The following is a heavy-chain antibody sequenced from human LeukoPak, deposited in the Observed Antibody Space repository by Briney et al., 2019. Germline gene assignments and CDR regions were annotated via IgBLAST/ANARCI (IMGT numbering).Heavy chain of an antibody. V-gene: IGHV3-30*18. D-gene: IGHD3-16*01. Sequence: GGSLRLSCAASGFTFSSYGMHWVRQAPGKGLEWVAVISYDGSNKYYADSVKGRFTISRDNPKNTLYLQMNSLRAEDTAVYYCAKDWGFRIANPHDAFDIWGQGTMVTVSS. J-gene: IGHJ3*02. CDR2: ISYDGSNK. CDR1: GFTFSSYG. CDR3: AKDWGFRIANPHDAFDI.